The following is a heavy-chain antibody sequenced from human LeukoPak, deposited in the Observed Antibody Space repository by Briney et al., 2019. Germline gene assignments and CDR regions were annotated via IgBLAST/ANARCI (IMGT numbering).Heavy chain of an antibody. J-gene: IGHJ4*02. CDR3: ARGKARWLQFGAEYYYFDY. D-gene: IGHD5-24*01. V-gene: IGHV1-69*13. CDR2: IIPIFGTA. Sequence: GASVKVSCKASGGTFISYAISWVRQAPGQGLEWMGGIIPIFGTANYAQKFQGRVTITADESTSTAYLELSSLRSEDTAVYYCARGKARWLQFGAEYYYFDYWGQGTLVTVSS. CDR1: GGTFISYA.